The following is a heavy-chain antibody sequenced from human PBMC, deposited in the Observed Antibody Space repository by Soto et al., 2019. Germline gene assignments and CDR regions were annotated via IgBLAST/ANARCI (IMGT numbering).Heavy chain of an antibody. Sequence: QVRLQESGPGLVKPSETLSLTCNVSGGSFSSDHWGWIRQPPGKGLEWIGKINNSGITNYNPSLKSRATISVDTSKNQFSLKLTSVTAADTAVYYCARAGSYRYFDYWGQGTLVTVSS. V-gene: IGHV4-59*01. CDR1: GGSFSSDH. J-gene: IGHJ4*02. D-gene: IGHD3-10*01. CDR3: ARAGSYRYFDY. CDR2: INNSGIT.